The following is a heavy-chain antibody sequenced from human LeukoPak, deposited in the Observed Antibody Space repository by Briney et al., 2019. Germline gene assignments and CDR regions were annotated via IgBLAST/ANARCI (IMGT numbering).Heavy chain of an antibody. J-gene: IGHJ5*02. CDR3: ARGQGGYCSGGSCSNKNWFDP. V-gene: IGHV1-8*01. CDR1: GYTFTSYD. D-gene: IGHD2-15*01. CDR2: MNPNSGNT. Sequence: ASVTVSCKASGYTFTSYDINWVRQATGQGLEWMGWMNPNSGNTGYAQKFQGRVTMTRNTSISTAYMELSSLRSEDTAAYYCARGQGGYCSGGSCSNKNWFDPWGQGTLVTVSS.